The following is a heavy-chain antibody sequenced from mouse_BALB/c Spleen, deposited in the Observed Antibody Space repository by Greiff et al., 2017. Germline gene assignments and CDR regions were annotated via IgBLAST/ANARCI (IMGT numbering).Heavy chain of an antibody. Sequence: VMLVESGAELARPGASVKLSCKASGYTFTSYWMQWVKQRPGQGLEWIGAIYPGDGDTRYTQKFKGKATLTADKSSSTAYMQLSSLASEDSAVYYCARDDYEGYYFDYWGQGTTLTVSS. V-gene: IGHV1-87*01. CDR3: ARDDYEGYYFDY. D-gene: IGHD2-4*01. J-gene: IGHJ2*01. CDR1: GYTFTSYW. CDR2: IYPGDGDT.